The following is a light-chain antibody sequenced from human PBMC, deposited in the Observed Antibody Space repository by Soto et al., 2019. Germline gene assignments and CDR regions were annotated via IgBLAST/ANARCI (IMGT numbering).Light chain of an antibody. V-gene: IGKV3-15*01. J-gene: IGKJ4*01. Sequence: EIVMRQSPAILSVSPGGGASLSRGVSENVRTKVGWYQQKAGQAPRLLIYGASTRATGVPDRFSGSGSGTDFTLTISSLEPEDFAVYYCQQRSNWPQLTFGGGTKVDIK. CDR3: QQRSNWPQLT. CDR1: ENVRTK. CDR2: GAS.